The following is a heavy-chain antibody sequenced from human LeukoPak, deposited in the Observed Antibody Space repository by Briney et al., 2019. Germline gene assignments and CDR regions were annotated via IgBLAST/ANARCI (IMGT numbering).Heavy chain of an antibody. CDR3: ANNQFFTMVRGLYFDY. V-gene: IGHV3-66*01. CDR1: GFTVSSNY. Sequence: SGGSLRLSCAASGFTVSSNYMSWVRQAPGKGLEWVSVIYSGGSTYYADSVKGRFTISRDNSKNTLYLQMNSLRAEDTAVYYCANNQFFTMVRGLYFDYWGQGTLVTVSS. D-gene: IGHD3-10*01. CDR2: IYSGGST. J-gene: IGHJ4*02.